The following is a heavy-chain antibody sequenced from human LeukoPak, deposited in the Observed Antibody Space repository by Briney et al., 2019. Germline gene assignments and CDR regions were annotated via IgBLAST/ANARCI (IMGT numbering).Heavy chain of an antibody. CDR1: GFTFSTYS. J-gene: IGHJ4*02. D-gene: IGHD6-19*01. CDR2: ISSSTTNM. CDR3: AKSLSGWMYRFDY. Sequence: GGSLRLSCAASGFTFSTYSMNWVRQAPGKGLEWVSYISSSTTNMYYADSVKGRFTISKDNSKNTLYLQMNSLRAEDTAVYYCAKSLSGWMYRFDYWGQGTLVTVSS. V-gene: IGHV3-48*01.